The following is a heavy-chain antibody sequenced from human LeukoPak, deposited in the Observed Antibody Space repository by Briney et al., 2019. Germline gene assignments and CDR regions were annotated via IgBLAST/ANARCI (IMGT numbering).Heavy chain of an antibody. CDR2: IHYSGST. J-gene: IGHJ4*02. V-gene: IGHV4-59*01. CDR1: GGSISSYY. D-gene: IGHD6-19*01. Sequence: PSETLSLTCTVSGGSISSYYWSWIRQSPGKGLEWIGYIHYSGSTSYNPSLKSRVAISVDTSKNKFSLNLRSVTAADTAVYYCARDFGSRGWYGAFDFWGQGTLVTVSS. CDR3: ARDFGSRGWYGAFDF.